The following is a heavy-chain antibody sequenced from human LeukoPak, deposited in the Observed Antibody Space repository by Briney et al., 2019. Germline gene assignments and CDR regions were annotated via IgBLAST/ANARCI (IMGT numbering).Heavy chain of an antibody. V-gene: IGHV3-7*01. CDR1: GFTFSSYW. D-gene: IGHD3-10*01. Sequence: PGGSLRLSCAASGFTFSSYWMSWVRQAPGKGLEWVANIKQDGSEKYYVDFVKGRFTISRDNAKNSLYLQMNSLRAEDTAVYYCARGLRGSGSYPNADYWGQGTLVTVSS. CDR3: ARGLRGSGSYPNADY. J-gene: IGHJ4*02. CDR2: IKQDGSEK.